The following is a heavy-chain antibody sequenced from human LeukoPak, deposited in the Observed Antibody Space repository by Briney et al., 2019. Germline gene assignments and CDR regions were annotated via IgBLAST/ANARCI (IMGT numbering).Heavy chain of an antibody. CDR3: AKAAGSELTDYFDY. D-gene: IGHD1-7*01. CDR1: GFTFSSYA. V-gene: IGHV3-23*01. CDR2: IS. Sequence: GGSLRLSCTASGFTFSSYAMSWVRQAPGKGLEWVSDISGRLSISRDNPKNTLYLQMNSLRAEDTAVYYCAKAAGSELTDYFDYWGQGTLVTVSS. J-gene: IGHJ4*02.